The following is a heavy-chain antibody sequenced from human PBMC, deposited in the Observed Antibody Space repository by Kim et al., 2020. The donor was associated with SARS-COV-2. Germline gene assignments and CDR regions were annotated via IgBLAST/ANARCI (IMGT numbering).Heavy chain of an antibody. CDR3: ARDHYGDPHYYYYYGMDV. J-gene: IGHJ6*02. CDR2: ISSSGSTI. Sequence: GGSLRLSCAASGFTFSSYEMNWVRQAPGKGLEWVSYISSSGSTIYYADSVKGRFTISRDNAKNSLYLQMNSLRAEDTAVYYCARDHYGDPHYYYYYGMDVWGQGTTVTVSS. D-gene: IGHD4-17*01. V-gene: IGHV3-48*03. CDR1: GFTFSSYE.